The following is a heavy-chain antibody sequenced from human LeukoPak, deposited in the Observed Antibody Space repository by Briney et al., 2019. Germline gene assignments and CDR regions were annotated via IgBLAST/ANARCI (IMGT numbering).Heavy chain of an antibody. Sequence: PSETLSLTCAVYGGSFGGYYWSWIRQPPGKGLEWIGEINHSGSTNYNPSLKSRVTISVDTSKNQFSLKLSSVTAADTAVYYCARVDYYYDSSGYYVFDYWGQGTLVTVSS. V-gene: IGHV4-34*01. CDR2: INHSGST. D-gene: IGHD3-22*01. CDR1: GGSFGGYY. CDR3: ARVDYYYDSSGYYVFDY. J-gene: IGHJ4*02.